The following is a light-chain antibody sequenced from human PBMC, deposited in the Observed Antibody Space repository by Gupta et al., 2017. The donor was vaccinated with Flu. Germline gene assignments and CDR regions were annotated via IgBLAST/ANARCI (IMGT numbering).Light chain of an antibody. CDR1: TPIM. CDR2: GNN. J-gene: IGLJ1*01. CDR3: QSYDISRSGYV. V-gene: IGLV1-40*01. Sequence: QSVLTQPPSVSGAQGRGSSSPSLGTTPIMMSTGIHRFQEQPPQLLIHGNNNRPSGVPDRFSGSRSGTSASLAITGLQAEDEAEYYCQSYDISRSGYVFGSGTKVNVL.